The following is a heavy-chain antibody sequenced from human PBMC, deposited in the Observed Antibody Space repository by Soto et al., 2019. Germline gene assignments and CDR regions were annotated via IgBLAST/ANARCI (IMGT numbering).Heavy chain of an antibody. CDR1: GGTFSSYT. J-gene: IGHJ6*03. D-gene: IGHD2-2*01. Sequence: SVKVSCKASGGTFSSYTISWVRQAPGQGLEWMGRIIPILGIANYAQKFQGRVTITADKSTSTAYMELSSLKSEDTAVYYCARVDCSSTSCYYYYMDVWGKGTTVTVSS. CDR2: IIPILGIA. CDR3: ARVDCSSTSCYYYYMDV. V-gene: IGHV1-69*02.